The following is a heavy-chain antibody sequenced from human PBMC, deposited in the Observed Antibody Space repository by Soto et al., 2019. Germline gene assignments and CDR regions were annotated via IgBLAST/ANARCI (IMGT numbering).Heavy chain of an antibody. J-gene: IGHJ6*02. V-gene: IGHV1-3*01. CDR3: ARACSSTSCPPDGYYYYGMDV. Sequence: QVQLVQSGAEVKKPGASVKVSCKASGYTFTSYAMHWVRQAPGQRLEWMGWINAGNGNTKYSQKFQGRVTITRDTSASTAYMELSSLRSEDTAVYYCARACSSTSCPPDGYYYYGMDVWGQGTTVTVSS. D-gene: IGHD2-2*01. CDR2: INAGNGNT. CDR1: GYTFTSYA.